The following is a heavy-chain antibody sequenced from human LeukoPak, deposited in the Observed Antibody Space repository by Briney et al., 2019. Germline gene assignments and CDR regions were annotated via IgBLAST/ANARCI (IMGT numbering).Heavy chain of an antibody. D-gene: IGHD5-18*01. J-gene: IGHJ4*02. CDR3: ARGDTAMVSGSYFDY. Sequence: SETLSLTCTVSGGSISSHYWNWIRQPPGKGLEWIGYVYYSGSTNYNPSLKSRVTISVDTSKNQFSLKLSSVTAADTAVYYCARGDTAMVSGSYFDYWGQGTLVTVSS. V-gene: IGHV4-59*11. CDR1: GGSISSHY. CDR2: VYYSGST.